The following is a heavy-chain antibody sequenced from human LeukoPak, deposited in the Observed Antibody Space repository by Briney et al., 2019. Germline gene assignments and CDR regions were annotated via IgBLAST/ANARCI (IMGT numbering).Heavy chain of an antibody. CDR3: ARDANYGDYDPVIYYMDV. CDR1: GFTFSIYW. Sequence: PGGSLRLSCAASGFTFSIYWMNWVRQAPGKGLEWVAHIQQDGGEKYYVDSVKGRFTISTDNAKNSLFLQMNSLRAEDTAVYYCARDANYGDYDPVIYYMDVWGKGTTVTVSS. V-gene: IGHV3-7*01. J-gene: IGHJ6*03. CDR2: IQQDGGEK. D-gene: IGHD4-17*01.